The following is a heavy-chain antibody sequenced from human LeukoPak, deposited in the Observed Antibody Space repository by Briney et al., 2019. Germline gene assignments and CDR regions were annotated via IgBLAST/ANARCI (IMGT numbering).Heavy chain of an antibody. V-gene: IGHV3-30*04. CDR3: ARDKGYSSGWGEIGY. D-gene: IGHD6-19*01. CDR1: GFTFSSYA. J-gene: IGHJ4*02. Sequence: GGSLRLSCAASGFTFSSYAMHWVRQAPGKGLEWVAVISYDGSNKYYADSVKGRFTISRHNSKNTLYLQMNSLRAEDTAVYYCARDKGYSSGWGEIGYWGQGTLVTVSS. CDR2: ISYDGSNK.